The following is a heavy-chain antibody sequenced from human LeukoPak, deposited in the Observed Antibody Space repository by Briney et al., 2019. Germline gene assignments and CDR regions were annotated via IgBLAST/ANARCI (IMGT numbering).Heavy chain of an antibody. D-gene: IGHD3-22*01. V-gene: IGHV3-53*01. CDR3: ARVIGYYFDNHSSRLRGRFDV. Sequence: GGSLRLSCAASGITVSTNYMNWVRQAPGKGLEWVSVIYSTDKTNYADSVQGRFTISRDPSKNTVYLQMNSLRGEDTAVYYCARVIGYYFDNHSSRLRGRFDVWGTGTTVIVSS. CDR2: IYSTDKT. J-gene: IGHJ6*04. CDR1: GITVSTNY.